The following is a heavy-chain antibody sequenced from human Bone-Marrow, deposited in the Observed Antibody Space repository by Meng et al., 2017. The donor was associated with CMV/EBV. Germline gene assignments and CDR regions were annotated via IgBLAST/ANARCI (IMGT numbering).Heavy chain of an antibody. Sequence: GGSLRLSCAASGFIFSNYGMHWVRQAPGKGLEWVSSMSGSSAYIYYAGSVKARFTISRDNAKNSLSLPMNSLRAEDTAVYYGARAVVVSDRSPLRYFDLWGRGTLVTVSS. V-gene: IGHV3-21*01. D-gene: IGHD2-21*01. CDR3: ARAVVVSDRSPLRYFDL. CDR2: MSGSSAYI. J-gene: IGHJ2*01. CDR1: GFIFSNYG.